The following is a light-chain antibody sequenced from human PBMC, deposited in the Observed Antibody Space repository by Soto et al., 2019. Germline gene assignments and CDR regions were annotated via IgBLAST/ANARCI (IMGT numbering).Light chain of an antibody. Sequence: QSVLTQPASVSGSPGQSITISCTGTTSDVGSYNFVSWYQHHPGKAPKLMIYEVSKRPSGVSNRFSGSKSGNTASLTISGLQADDETDYYCCSYAGGYSYVFGTGTKLTV. CDR3: CSYAGGYSYV. J-gene: IGLJ1*01. CDR1: TSDVGSYNF. V-gene: IGLV2-23*02. CDR2: EVS.